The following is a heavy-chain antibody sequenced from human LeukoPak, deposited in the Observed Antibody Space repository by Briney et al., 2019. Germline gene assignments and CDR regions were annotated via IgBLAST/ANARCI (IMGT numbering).Heavy chain of an antibody. CDR3: ARHGSITMVRGRLRYYYMDV. D-gene: IGHD3-10*01. Sequence: PGGSLRLSCAASGFTLIYGMGWVRQAPGKGLEWVSVIYSGGSTYYADTVKGRFTISRDNSKNTVYLQMNSLRAEDTAVYYCARHGSITMVRGRLRYYYMDVWGKGTTVTISS. CDR1: GFTLIYG. J-gene: IGHJ6*03. V-gene: IGHV3-66*04. CDR2: IYSGGST.